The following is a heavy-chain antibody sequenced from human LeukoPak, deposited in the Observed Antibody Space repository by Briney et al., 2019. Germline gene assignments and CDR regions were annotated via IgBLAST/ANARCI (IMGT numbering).Heavy chain of an antibody. CDR1: GYTFTSYG. V-gene: IGHV1-18*01. J-gene: IGHJ4*02. D-gene: IGHD3-9*01. CDR3: ARTYYDILTGYYEGYYFDY. Sequence: GASVKVSCKASGYTFTSYGISWVRQAPGQGLEWRGWISAYNGNTNYAQKLQGRVTMTTDTSTSTAYMELRSLRSDDTAVYYCARTYYDILTGYYEGYYFDYWGQGTLVTVSS. CDR2: ISAYNGNT.